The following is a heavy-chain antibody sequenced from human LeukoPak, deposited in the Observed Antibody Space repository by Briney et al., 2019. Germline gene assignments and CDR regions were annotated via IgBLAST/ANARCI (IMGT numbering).Heavy chain of an antibody. CDR2: FVPRDGEI. CDR1: GDSLSELS. D-gene: IGHD1-26*01. Sequence: ASVKVSCKVSGDSLSELSMHWVRQAPGKGLEWMGGFVPRDGEIVYAQKFQGRVTMTEDTSTDTAYMELSSLRSEDTAVYYCATDPYSGSYLVQHWGQGTLVTVSS. J-gene: IGHJ1*01. V-gene: IGHV1-24*01. CDR3: ATDPYSGSYLVQH.